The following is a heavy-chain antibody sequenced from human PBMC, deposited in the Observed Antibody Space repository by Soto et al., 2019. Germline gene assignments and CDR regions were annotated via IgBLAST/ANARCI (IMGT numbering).Heavy chain of an antibody. D-gene: IGHD5-12*01. CDR3: ARSSSGYDPFDY. Sequence: GGSLRLSCAASGFTVSNNYMSWVRQAPGKGLEWVSIIYSGGSTYYADSVKGRFTISRDSSRNMLFLQMNSLRAEDTALYYCARSSSGYDPFDYWGQGTLVTVSS. CDR2: IYSGGST. V-gene: IGHV3-66*01. J-gene: IGHJ4*02. CDR1: GFTVSNNY.